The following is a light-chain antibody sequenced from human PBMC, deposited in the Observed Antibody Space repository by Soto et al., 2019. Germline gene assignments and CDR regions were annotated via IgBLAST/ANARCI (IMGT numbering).Light chain of an antibody. V-gene: IGKV3-20*01. Sequence: EIVLTQSPGTLSLSPGERATLSCRASQSVSSSYLAWYQQKPGQAPRLHIYGAFSRATGSPDRFIGGGSGTDFTLTISILEPEDFPVYYCQHYCSSGWAFGQGTKVEIK. J-gene: IGKJ1*01. CDR2: GAF. CDR3: QHYCSSGWA. CDR1: QSVSSSY.